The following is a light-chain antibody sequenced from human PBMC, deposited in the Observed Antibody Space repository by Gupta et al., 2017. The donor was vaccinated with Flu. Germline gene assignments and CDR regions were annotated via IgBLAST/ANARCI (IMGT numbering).Light chain of an antibody. Sequence: QFVLTQPPSVSGAPGQRVTISCPGSTSHIGAGYDVHWYQQVPGRAPKRLIFGNNNRPSGVADRFSGSKSGTSASLAIAGLQAEDEADYYCQSYDNSLSGSKVFGGGTKLTVL. CDR1: TSHIGAGYD. J-gene: IGLJ3*02. CDR2: GNN. V-gene: IGLV1-40*01. CDR3: QSYDNSLSGSKV.